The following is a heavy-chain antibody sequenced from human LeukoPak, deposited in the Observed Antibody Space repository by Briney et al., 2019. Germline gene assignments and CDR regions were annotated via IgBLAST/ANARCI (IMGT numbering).Heavy chain of an antibody. J-gene: IGHJ2*01. CDR1: GYTFTSYA. CDR3: ARETPYSSGWYPYWYFDL. Sequence: ASVKVSCKASGYTFTSYAMHWVRQAPGQGLEWIGWISAYNGNTNYAQKLQGRVTMTTDTSTSTAYMELRSLRSDDTAVYYCARETPYSSGWYPYWYFDLWGRGTLVTVSS. D-gene: IGHD6-19*01. V-gene: IGHV1-18*01. CDR2: ISAYNGNT.